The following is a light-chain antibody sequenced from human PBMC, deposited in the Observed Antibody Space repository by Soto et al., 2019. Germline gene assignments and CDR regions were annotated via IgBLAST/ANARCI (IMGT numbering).Light chain of an antibody. V-gene: IGLV2-8*01. CDR2: EVS. J-gene: IGLJ2*01. Sequence: QSALTQPPSASGSPGQSVTISCTGTSSDVGGYNYVSWYQQHPGKAPKLMIYEVSKRPSGFPDRFSGSKSGNTASLTVSGLQAEEEADYYCSSYAGSNDVVFGGGTKLTVL. CDR3: SSYAGSNDVV. CDR1: SSDVGGYNY.